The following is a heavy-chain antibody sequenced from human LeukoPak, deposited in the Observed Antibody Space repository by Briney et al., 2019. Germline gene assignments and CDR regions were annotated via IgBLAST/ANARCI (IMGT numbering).Heavy chain of an antibody. Sequence: GRSLRLSCAASGFTFSSYAMHWVRQAPGKGLEWVAVISYDGSNKYYADSVKGRFTISRDNSKNTLYLQMNSLRAEDTAVYYCAREGIAAAGPDYWGQGTLVTVSS. CDR3: AREGIAAAGPDY. CDR1: GFTFSSYA. J-gene: IGHJ4*02. V-gene: IGHV3-30-3*01. D-gene: IGHD6-13*01. CDR2: ISYDGSNK.